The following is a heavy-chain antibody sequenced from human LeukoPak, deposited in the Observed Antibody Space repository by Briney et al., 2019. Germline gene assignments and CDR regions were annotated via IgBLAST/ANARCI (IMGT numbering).Heavy chain of an antibody. Sequence: ASVKVSCKASGYTFTGYYMHWVRQAPGQGLEWMGWINPNSGGTNYAQKLQGRVTMTRDTSISTAYMELSRLRSDDTAVYYCARGPSRGYYYYYMDVWGKGTTVTVSS. CDR2: INPNSGGT. CDR3: ARGPSRGYYYYYMDV. CDR1: GYTFTGYY. V-gene: IGHV1-2*02. J-gene: IGHJ6*03.